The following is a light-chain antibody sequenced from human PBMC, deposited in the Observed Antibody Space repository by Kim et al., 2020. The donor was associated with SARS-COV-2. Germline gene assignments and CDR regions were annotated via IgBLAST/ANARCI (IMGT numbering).Light chain of an antibody. V-gene: IGKV3-11*01. CDR1: QNIDNW. CDR2: DAS. CDR3: QQRRTWPLT. Sequence: PGERATLSCRASQNIDNWIAWYQQKSGQAPRLLIYDASTRATGTPARFSGSGSGTDFTLTIDSLEPEDFAVYYCQQRRTWPLTFGGGTKGDI. J-gene: IGKJ4*01.